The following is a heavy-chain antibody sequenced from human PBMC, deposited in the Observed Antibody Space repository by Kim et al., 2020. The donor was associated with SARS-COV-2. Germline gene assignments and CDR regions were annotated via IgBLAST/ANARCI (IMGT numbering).Heavy chain of an antibody. CDR1: GFTFTTYW. V-gene: IGHV3-7*05. CDR2: IKQDGSET. Sequence: GGSLRLSCAASGFTFTTYWMFWVRQAPGKGLEWVATIKQDGSETHYVDSVRGRFTISRDNTKNSVYLQMDSLRDEDTAVYYCAGGGGWVLDSWGQGTLVARST. J-gene: IGHJ4*02. CDR3: AGGGGWVLDS. D-gene: IGHD6-19*01.